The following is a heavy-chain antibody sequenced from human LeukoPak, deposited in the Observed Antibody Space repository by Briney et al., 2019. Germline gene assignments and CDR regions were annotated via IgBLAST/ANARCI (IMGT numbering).Heavy chain of an antibody. Sequence: GGSLRLSCEASGFTFSNYAMTWVRQAPGKGLEWVSGINDNGGITYYADSVKGRFTISRDNSKNTLYLQMNSLRAEDTAVYYCAKTMGSSWNGFDYWGQGTLVTVSS. J-gene: IGHJ4*02. CDR2: INDNGGIT. D-gene: IGHD6-13*01. V-gene: IGHV3-23*01. CDR3: AKTMGSSWNGFDY. CDR1: GFTFSNYA.